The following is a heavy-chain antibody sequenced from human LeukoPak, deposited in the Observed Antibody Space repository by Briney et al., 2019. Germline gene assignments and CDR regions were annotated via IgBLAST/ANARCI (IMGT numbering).Heavy chain of an antibody. CDR1: GFTFSTDG. D-gene: IGHD1-20*01. V-gene: IGHV3-30*02. CDR2: INFDGSAK. CDR3: AKGVSGNSFYLDY. Sequence: GGSLRLSCAASGFTFSTDGIHWVRQAPGKRPEWVANINFDGSAKYYADSLKGRFTISRDNSKNTLYLEMNSLRVEDTAVYYCAKGVSGNSFYLDYWGQGTLLTVSS. J-gene: IGHJ4*02.